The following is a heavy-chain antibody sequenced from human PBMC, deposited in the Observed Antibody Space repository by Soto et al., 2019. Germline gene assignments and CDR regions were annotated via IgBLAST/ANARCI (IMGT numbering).Heavy chain of an antibody. CDR3: ARARGYSYGSYYYYGMDA. J-gene: IGHJ6*02. V-gene: IGHV1-2*02. Sequence: GASVKVSCKASGYTFTGYYMHWVRQAPGQGLEWMGWINPNSGGTNYAQKFQGRVTMTRDTSISTAYMELSRLRSDDTAVYYCARARGYSYGSYYYYGMDAWGQGTTVTVSS. CDR2: INPNSGGT. D-gene: IGHD5-18*01. CDR1: GYTFTGYY.